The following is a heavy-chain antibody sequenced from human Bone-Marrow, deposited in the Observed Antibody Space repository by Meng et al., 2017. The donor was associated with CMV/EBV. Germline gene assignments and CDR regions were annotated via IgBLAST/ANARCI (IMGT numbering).Heavy chain of an antibody. CDR2: IKEDGSEK. J-gene: IGHJ5*02. CDR1: GFTFSGYW. D-gene: IGHD2-15*01. Sequence: GESLKISCAASGFTFSGYWMSWVRQAPGKGLEWVANIKEDGSEKYYVDSVKGRFTISRDNAKNSLYLQMYSLRAEDTAVYYCVQGGYQRGDARGQGTLVTVSS. CDR3: VQGGYQRGDA. V-gene: IGHV3-7*01.